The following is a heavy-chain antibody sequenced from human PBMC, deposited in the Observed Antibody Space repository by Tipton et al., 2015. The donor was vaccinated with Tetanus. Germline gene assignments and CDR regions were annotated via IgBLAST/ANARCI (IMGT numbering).Heavy chain of an antibody. CDR2: ISYDGSNK. CDR3: AKDIVATTVFNYYYYGMDV. CDR1: GFTFSSYG. V-gene: IGHV3-30*18. D-gene: IGHD5-12*01. Sequence: CAASGFTFSSYGMHWVRQAPGKGLEWVAVISYDGSNKYYADSVKGRFTISRDNSKNTLYLQMNSLRAEDTAVYYCAKDIVATTVFNYYYYGMDVWGQGTTVTVSS. J-gene: IGHJ6*02.